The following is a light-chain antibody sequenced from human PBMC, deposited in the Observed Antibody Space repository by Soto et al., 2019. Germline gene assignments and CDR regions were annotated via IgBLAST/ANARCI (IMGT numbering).Light chain of an antibody. V-gene: IGKV3-20*01. CDR2: GTS. CDR1: QGVSNTY. CDR3: EQYGSSPRYT. Sequence: EVVLTQSPGTLSLSPGERATLSCRASQGVSNTYLAWYQQKPGQAPRLLIYGTSTRAAAIPDRFSGSGCGTNFTLTINRLEPEDVAVYYCEQYGSSPRYTFGQGTKLEI. J-gene: IGKJ2*01.